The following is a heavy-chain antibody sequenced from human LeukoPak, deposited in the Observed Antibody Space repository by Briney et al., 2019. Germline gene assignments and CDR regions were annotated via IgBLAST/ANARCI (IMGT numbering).Heavy chain of an antibody. J-gene: IGHJ4*02. Sequence: ASVKVSCKASGYTFTGYYMHWVRQAPGQGLEWMGWINPNSGGTNYAQKFQGRVTMTRDTSISTAYMELSRLRSDDTAVYYCACRHIVVVPAADPFDYWGQETLVTVSS. CDR1: GYTFTGYY. D-gene: IGHD2-2*01. V-gene: IGHV1-2*02. CDR3: ACRHIVVVPAADPFDY. CDR2: INPNSGGT.